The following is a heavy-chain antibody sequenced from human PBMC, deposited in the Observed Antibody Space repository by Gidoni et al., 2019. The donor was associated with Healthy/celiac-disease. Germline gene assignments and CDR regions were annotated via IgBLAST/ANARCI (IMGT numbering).Heavy chain of an antibody. D-gene: IGHD2-2*01. V-gene: IGHV4-31*03. J-gene: IGHJ3*02. CDR3: ARRYCSSTSCQHDAFDI. Sequence: QVQLQESGPGLVKPSQTLSLTCTVSGGSISSGGSYWSWIRQHPGKGLELIGYLYYSGSTYYNPSLKSRVTISVDTSKNQFSLKLSSVTAADTAVYYCARRYCSSTSCQHDAFDIWGQGTMVTVSS. CDR1: GGSISSGGSY. CDR2: LYYSGST.